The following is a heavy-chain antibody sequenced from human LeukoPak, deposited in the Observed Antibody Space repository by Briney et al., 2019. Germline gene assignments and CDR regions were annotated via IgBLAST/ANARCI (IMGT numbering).Heavy chain of an antibody. CDR3: AREILRFDI. V-gene: IGHV7-4-1*02. Sequence: ASVKVSCKASGYTFTGYYMHWVRQAPGQGLEWMGWINTDSGNPTCAQGFTGRFVFSLDSSVSTAYLQISNLMPEDTAKYYCAREILRFDIWGQGTMVTVSS. J-gene: IGHJ3*02. CDR2: INTDSGNP. CDR1: GYTFTGYY.